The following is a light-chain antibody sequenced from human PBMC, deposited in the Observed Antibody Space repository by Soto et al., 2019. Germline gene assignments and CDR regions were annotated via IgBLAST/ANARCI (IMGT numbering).Light chain of an antibody. CDR2: GAS. V-gene: IGKV3-20*01. CDR3: QQYDNWPVT. CDR1: QSVSSSY. Sequence: IVLTPSPGTLSLSPGARATLSCRASQSVSSSYLAWYQQKPGQAPRLLIYGASSRATGIPDRFSGSGSGTDFTLPTGGLEPKDLPVYSCQQYDNWPVTFAGGPRWIS. J-gene: IGKJ4*01.